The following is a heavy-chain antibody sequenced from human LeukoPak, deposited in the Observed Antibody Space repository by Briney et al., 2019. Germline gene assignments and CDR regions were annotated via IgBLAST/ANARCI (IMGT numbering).Heavy chain of an antibody. Sequence: GGSLRLSCAASGFTFSTYGMHWVRQAPGKGREWVAVISYDGSNKYYAASVKGRFTISRDNSKNTLYLQINSLRTEDTSVYFCAKNNDSYDRSGYYVCGQGTPVTVSS. CDR3: AKNNDSYDRSGYYV. D-gene: IGHD3-22*01. V-gene: IGHV3-30*18. J-gene: IGHJ4*02. CDR1: GFTFSTYG. CDR2: ISYDGSNK.